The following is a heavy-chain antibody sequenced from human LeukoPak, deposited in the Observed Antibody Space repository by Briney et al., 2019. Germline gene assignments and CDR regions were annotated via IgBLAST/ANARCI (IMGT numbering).Heavy chain of an antibody. CDR1: GGSISSGDYY. Sequence: SETLSLTCAVSGGSISSGDYYWSWIRQPPGKGLEYIGYIYYSGSTYYNPSLKSRITISVDTSKNQFSLKLSSVTAADTAVYYCARNGGNSDFDYWGQGTLVTVSS. J-gene: IGHJ4*02. D-gene: IGHD4-23*01. CDR3: ARNGGNSDFDY. CDR2: IYYSGST. V-gene: IGHV4-30-4*01.